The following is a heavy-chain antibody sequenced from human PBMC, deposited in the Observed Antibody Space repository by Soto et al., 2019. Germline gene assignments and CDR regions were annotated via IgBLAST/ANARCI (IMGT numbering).Heavy chain of an antibody. D-gene: IGHD4-17*01. CDR1: GFSFNNYG. J-gene: IGHJ4*02. CDR2: ISSSSNYI. Sequence: LRLSCAASGFSFNNYGVHWVRQAPGRGLEWVAAISSSSNYIYYADSVKGRFTISRDNAKNSLYLQMNNLRAEDTAVYYCARDDYGDYEGFDYWGQGTLVTVSS. V-gene: IGHV3-21*01. CDR3: ARDDYGDYEGFDY.